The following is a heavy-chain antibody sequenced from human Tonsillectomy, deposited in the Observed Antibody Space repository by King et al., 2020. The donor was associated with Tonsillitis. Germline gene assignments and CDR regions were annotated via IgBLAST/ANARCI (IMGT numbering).Heavy chain of an antibody. CDR3: ARYLSGDSSGYDAFDI. V-gene: IGHV3-21*01. D-gene: IGHD3-22*01. CDR1: GFTFSTYS. CDR2: ISSTSSYI. Sequence: VQLVESGGDLVKPGGSLRLSCAASGFTFSTYSMNWVRQAPGKGLEWVSSISSTSSYIYYAHSLKGRFTISRDNAKNSLFLQMNSRRAEDTAVYYCARYLSGDSSGYDAFDIWGQGTMVTVSS. J-gene: IGHJ3*02.